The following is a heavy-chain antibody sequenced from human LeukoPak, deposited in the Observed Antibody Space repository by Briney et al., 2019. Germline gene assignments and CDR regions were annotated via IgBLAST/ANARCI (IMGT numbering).Heavy chain of an antibody. CDR3: ARDARGAGEPDY. D-gene: IGHD1-14*01. J-gene: IGHJ4*02. CDR2: IYSSGIT. V-gene: IGHV4-4*07. Sequence: KTSETLSLTCTVSGGSLTSFYWSWIRQPAGKGLEWIGRIYSSGITNYNPSPKSRVTMSVVSSNSQFSLKLTSVTAADTAVYYCARDARGAGEPDYWGQGTLVTVSS. CDR1: GGSLTSFY.